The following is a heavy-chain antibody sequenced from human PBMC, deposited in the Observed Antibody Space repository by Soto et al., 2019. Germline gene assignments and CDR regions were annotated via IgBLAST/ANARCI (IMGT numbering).Heavy chain of an antibody. CDR3: ARRPAYGDDRDDAFDI. CDR2: IYYSGST. Sequence: SETLSLTCTVSGGSISSSSYYWGWIRQPPGKGLEWIGSIYYSGSTYYNPSLKSRVTISVDTSKNQFSLKLSSVTAADAAVYYCARRPAYGDDRDDAFDIWGQGTMVTVSS. V-gene: IGHV4-39*01. D-gene: IGHD4-17*01. CDR1: GGSISSSSYY. J-gene: IGHJ3*02.